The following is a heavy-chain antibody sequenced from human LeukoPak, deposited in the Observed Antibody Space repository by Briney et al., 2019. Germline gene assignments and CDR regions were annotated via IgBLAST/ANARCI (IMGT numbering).Heavy chain of an antibody. J-gene: IGHJ4*02. CDR1: GYTFTAYY. V-gene: IGHV1-2*02. D-gene: IGHD6-13*01. CDR2: INPNSGGT. Sequence: ASVKVSCKASGYTFTAYYMHWVRQAPGQGLEWMGWINPNSGGTNYAQKFQGRVTMTRDTSISTAYMELSRLRSDDTAVYYCARSSAGAAAGTDYFDYWGQGTLVTVSS. CDR3: ARSSAGAAAGTDYFDY.